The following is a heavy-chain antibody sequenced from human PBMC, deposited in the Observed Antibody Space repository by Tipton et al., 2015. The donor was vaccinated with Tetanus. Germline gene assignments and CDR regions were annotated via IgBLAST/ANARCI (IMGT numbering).Heavy chain of an antibody. CDR1: GGSVRSGDYD. CDR3: ARANNDFPKKGPFDY. CDR2: VHYSGRT. V-gene: IGHV4-61*08. D-gene: IGHD3-3*01. Sequence: SLRLSCTVSGGSVRSGDYDWNWIRQPPGKGLEWIGYVHYSGRTNKSPSLKSRVTLSIDRSKNQFSLSLTSVTAADTAVYYCARANNDFPKKGPFDYWGQGARVIVSS. J-gene: IGHJ4*02.